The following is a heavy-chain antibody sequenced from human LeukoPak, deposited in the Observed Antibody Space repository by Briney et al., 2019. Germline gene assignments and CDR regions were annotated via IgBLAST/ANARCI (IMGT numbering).Heavy chain of an antibody. V-gene: IGHV3-11*01. D-gene: IGHD3-10*01. CDR1: GFTFSDYY. CDR3: AKDIFTMVRGVVDY. J-gene: IGHJ4*02. CDR2: ISSSGSTI. Sequence: GGSLRLSCAASGFTFSDYYMSWICQAPGKGLEWVSYISSSGSTIYYADSVKGRFTISRDNAKNSLYLQMNSLRAEDTALYYCAKDIFTMVRGVVDYWGQGTLVTVSS.